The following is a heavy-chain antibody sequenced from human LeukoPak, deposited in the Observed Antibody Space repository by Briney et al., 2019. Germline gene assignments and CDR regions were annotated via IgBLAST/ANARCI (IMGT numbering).Heavy chain of an antibody. CDR2: ISGSGGST. CDR3: AKDRDYDLLTGYNWFDP. V-gene: IGHV3-23*01. J-gene: IGHJ5*02. CDR1: GFTFSSYA. D-gene: IGHD3-9*01. Sequence: GGSLRLSCAASGFTFSSYAMSWVRQAPGKGLEWVSAISGSGGSTYYADSVKGRFTISRDNSKNTLYLQMNSLRAEDTAVYYCAKDRDYDLLTGYNWFDPWGQGTLVTVSS.